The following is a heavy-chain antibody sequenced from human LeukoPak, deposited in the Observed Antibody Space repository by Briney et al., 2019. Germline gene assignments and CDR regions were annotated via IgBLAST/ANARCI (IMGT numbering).Heavy chain of an antibody. CDR2: INHSGST. Sequence: SETLSLTCAVYGGSFSGYYWSWIRQPPGKGLEWIGEINHSGSTNYNPSLKSRVTISVDTSKNQFSLKLSSVTAADTAVYSCARRYSSGRYRYYFDYWGQGTLVTVSS. CDR1: GGSFSGYY. CDR3: ARRYSSGRYRYYFDY. D-gene: IGHD6-19*01. J-gene: IGHJ4*02. V-gene: IGHV4-34*01.